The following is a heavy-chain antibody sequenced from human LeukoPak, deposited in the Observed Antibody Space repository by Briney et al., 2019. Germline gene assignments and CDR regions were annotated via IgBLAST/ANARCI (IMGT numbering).Heavy chain of an antibody. CDR1: GFSSSSYG. CDR2: ISYDGRDK. CDR3: AKDHSYESYSPTTADY. J-gene: IGHJ4*02. Sequence: GRSLRLSCAASGFSSSSYGMHWVRQAPGKGLEWVAVISYDGRDKYFGDSVKDRFTISRDNSKNTLYLRMNSLRAEDTAVYYCAKDHSYESYSPTTADYWGQGTLVTVSS. V-gene: IGHV3-30*18. D-gene: IGHD1-26*01.